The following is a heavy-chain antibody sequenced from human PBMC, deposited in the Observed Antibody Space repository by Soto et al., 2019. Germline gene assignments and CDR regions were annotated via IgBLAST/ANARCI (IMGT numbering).Heavy chain of an antibody. CDR1: GFSFRSYW. CDR2: VNSDGSGT. Sequence: GGSLRLSCVASGFSFRSYWMHWVRQAPGKGLVRVSRVNSDGSGTSYADSVEGRLTISRDNAKNTLYLQMNSLRAEDTAVYYCTRANGPAAIGHFHYGMDVWGQGTTVTVS. CDR3: TRANGPAAIGHFHYGMDV. V-gene: IGHV3-74*01. D-gene: IGHD2-2*02. J-gene: IGHJ6*02.